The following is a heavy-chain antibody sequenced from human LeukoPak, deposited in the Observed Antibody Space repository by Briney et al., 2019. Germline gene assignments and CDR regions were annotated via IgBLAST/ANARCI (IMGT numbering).Heavy chain of an antibody. Sequence: GGSLRLSCAASGFTVSSNYMSWVRQAPGKGLEWVSVIYSGGSTYYADSVKGRFTISRDNSKNTLYLQMNSLRAEDTAVYYCARTVIGSGSYYNGWFDPWAQGTLVTVSS. J-gene: IGHJ5*02. CDR3: ARTVIGSGSYYNGWFDP. CDR2: IYSGGST. CDR1: GFTVSSNY. V-gene: IGHV3-53*01. D-gene: IGHD3-10*01.